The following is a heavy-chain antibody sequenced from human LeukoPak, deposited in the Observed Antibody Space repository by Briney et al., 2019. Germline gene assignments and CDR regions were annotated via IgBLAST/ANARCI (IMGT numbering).Heavy chain of an antibody. CDR1: GGTFSSYA. Sequence: GASVKVSCKASGGTFSSYAISWVRQAPGQGLEWMGGIIPIFGTANYAQKFQGRVTIIADKSTSTAYMELSSLRSEDTAVYYCAQWDYGDYDYFDYWGQGTLVTVSS. CDR2: IIPIFGTA. D-gene: IGHD4-17*01. J-gene: IGHJ4*02. CDR3: AQWDYGDYDYFDY. V-gene: IGHV1-69*06.